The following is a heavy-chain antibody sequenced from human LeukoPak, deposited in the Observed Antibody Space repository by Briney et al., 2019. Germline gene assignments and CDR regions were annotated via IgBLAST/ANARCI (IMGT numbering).Heavy chain of an antibody. CDR3: ARVRGITSMAYFDY. J-gene: IGHJ4*02. CDR2: IYGSGDS. CDR1: GASISNYY. V-gene: IGHV4-4*07. D-gene: IGHD5-18*01. Sequence: SETLSLICTVSGASISNYYWIWIRQPAGKGLECIGLIYGSGDSNDNPALKSRVTMSVDTSKNQFSLKLSSVTAADTAVYYCARVRGITSMAYFDYWGQGTLVTVSS.